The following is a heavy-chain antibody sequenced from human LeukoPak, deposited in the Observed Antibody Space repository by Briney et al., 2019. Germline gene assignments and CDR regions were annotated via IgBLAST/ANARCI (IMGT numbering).Heavy chain of an antibody. CDR1: GFTFSSYS. Sequence: GGSLRLSWAASGFTFSSYSMNWVRQAPGKGLEWVSSISSSSSYIYYADSVKGRFTISRDNAKNSLYLQMNSLRAEDTAVYYCARLAFGYSSSWYVDYWGQGTLVTVSS. J-gene: IGHJ4*02. V-gene: IGHV3-21*01. D-gene: IGHD6-13*01. CDR2: ISSSSSYI. CDR3: ARLAFGYSSSWYVDY.